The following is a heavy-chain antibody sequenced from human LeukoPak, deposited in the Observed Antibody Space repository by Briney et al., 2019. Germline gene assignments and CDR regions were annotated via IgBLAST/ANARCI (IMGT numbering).Heavy chain of an antibody. D-gene: IGHD6-19*01. CDR2: IKQDGSEK. V-gene: IGHV3-7*03. Sequence: GGSLRLSCAASGFTFSSYWMSRVRQAPGRGLEWVANIKQDGSEKYYVDSVKGRFTISRDNAKNSLYLQMNSLRAEDTAVYYCARDVSSGWIMIYGMDVWGQGTTVTVSS. CDR1: GFTFSSYW. CDR3: ARDVSSGWIMIYGMDV. J-gene: IGHJ6*02.